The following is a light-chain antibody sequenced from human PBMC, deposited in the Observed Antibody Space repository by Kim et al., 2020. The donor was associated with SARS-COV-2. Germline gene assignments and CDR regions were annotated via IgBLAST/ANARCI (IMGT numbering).Light chain of an antibody. CDR2: GAS. V-gene: IGKV3-15*01. Sequence: EIVMTQSPATLSVSPGERATLSCRASQSVSSNLAWYQQKPGQAPRLLIYGASTRATGIPAGFNGSGSGTEFTLTISSLQSEDLAVYYCQQYNNWYTFGQGTKLEI. CDR1: QSVSSN. J-gene: IGKJ2*01. CDR3: QQYNNWYT.